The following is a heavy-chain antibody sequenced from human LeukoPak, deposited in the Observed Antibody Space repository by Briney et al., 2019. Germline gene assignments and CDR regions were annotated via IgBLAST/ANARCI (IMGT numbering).Heavy chain of an antibody. CDR2: INPNSGGT. J-gene: IGHJ1*01. CDR3: AREEVNDCSGGSCYPEYFQH. CDR1: GYTFTGYY. Sequence: GASVKVSCKASGYTFTGYYMHWVRQAPGQGLEWMGWINPNSGGTNYAQKFQGRVTMTRDTSISTAYMELSRLRSDDTAVYYCAREEVNDCSGGSCYPEYFQHWGQGTLVTVSS. V-gene: IGHV1-2*02. D-gene: IGHD2-15*01.